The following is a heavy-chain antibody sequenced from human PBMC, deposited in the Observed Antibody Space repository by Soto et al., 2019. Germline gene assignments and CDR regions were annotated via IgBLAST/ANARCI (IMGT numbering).Heavy chain of an antibody. CDR2: ISYDGSNK. CDR1: GFTFSSYA. CDR3: GRERSGPGGHRPDP. J-gene: IGHJ5*02. V-gene: IGHV3-30-3*01. Sequence: QVQLVESGGGVVQPGRSLRLSCAASGFTFSSYAMHWVRQAPGKGLEWVAVISYDGSNKYYADSVKGRFTISRDNSKSTLYVQMNSLRAEGTAVSHGGRERSGPGGHRPDPWGQGTPVTVSS. D-gene: IGHD3-3*01.